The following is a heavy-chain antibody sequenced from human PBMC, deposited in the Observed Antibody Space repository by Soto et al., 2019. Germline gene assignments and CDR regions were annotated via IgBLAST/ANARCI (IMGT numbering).Heavy chain of an antibody. CDR2: IIPVFKTS. V-gene: IGHV1-69*01. CDR3: ARSALGTYPQGYNFYVMEV. CDR1: GGTLTHYA. Sequence: QVQLVQSGAEVKKPGSSVRVSCKASGGTLTHYAISWVRQAPGQGLEWMGGIIPVFKTSNSAQNFQGRLSITADESMTTAYMDLSGLRSDDTAVYYCARSALGTYPQGYNFYVMEVWGPGTTVTVSS. J-gene: IGHJ6*02. D-gene: IGHD3-16*02.